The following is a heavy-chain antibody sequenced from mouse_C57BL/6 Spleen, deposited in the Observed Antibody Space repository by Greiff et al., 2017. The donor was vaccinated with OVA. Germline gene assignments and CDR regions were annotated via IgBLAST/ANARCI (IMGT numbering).Heavy chain of an antibody. D-gene: IGHD2-4*01. CDR1: GYAFSSSW. Sequence: QVQLKQSGPELVKPGASVKISCKASGYAFSSSWMNWVKQRPGKGLEWIGRIYPGDGDTNYNGKFKGKATLTADKSSSTAYMQLSSLTSEDSAVYFCARAGGLPFDYWGQGTTLTVSS. CDR2: IYPGDGDT. V-gene: IGHV1-82*01. CDR3: ARAGGLPFDY. J-gene: IGHJ2*01.